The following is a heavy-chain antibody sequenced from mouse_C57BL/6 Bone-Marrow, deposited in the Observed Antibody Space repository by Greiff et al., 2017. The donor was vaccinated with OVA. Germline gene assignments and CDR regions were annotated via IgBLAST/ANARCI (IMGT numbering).Heavy chain of an antibody. CDR2: RSCDGSN. J-gene: IGHJ2*01. CDR1: GFPIPRGFY. D-gene: IGHD2-1*01. V-gene: IGHV3-6*01. CDR3: AREAYGNFDY. Sequence: VQVVESGPGLVKPSPSLSPPCPVTGFPIPRGFYWNWIRQFPGNKLDWMCYRSCDGSNNYNPTLKNRISITRDTSKNQIYLKLKSVTTEDTATYYCAREAYGNFDYWGQGTTLTVSS.